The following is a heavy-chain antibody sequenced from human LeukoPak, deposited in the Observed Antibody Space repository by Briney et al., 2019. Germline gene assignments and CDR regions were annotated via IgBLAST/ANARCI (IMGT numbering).Heavy chain of an antibody. CDR1: GFTFSSYS. CDR2: ISSSSSYI. D-gene: IGHD3-9*01. Sequence: GGSLRLSCAASGFTFSSYSMNWVRQAPGKGLEWVSSISSSSSYIYYADSVKGRFTISRDNAKNSLYLQMNSLRAEDTAVYYCARDCLYYDILTGPSGLDVWGKGTTVTVSS. V-gene: IGHV3-21*01. J-gene: IGHJ6*04. CDR3: ARDCLYYDILTGPSGLDV.